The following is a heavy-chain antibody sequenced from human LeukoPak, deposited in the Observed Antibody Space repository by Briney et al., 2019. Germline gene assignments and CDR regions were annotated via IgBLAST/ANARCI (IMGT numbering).Heavy chain of an antibody. CDR1: GFTFSSYT. Sequence: GGSLRLSCAASGFTFSSYTMNWVRQAPGRGLEWISYINTGSSTIYYADSVKGRFTTSRDNAKNPLFLQMNSLRAEDTAVYYCAKRTPSYGSGSYYTIDYWGQGTLVTVSS. J-gene: IGHJ4*02. CDR2: INTGSSTI. D-gene: IGHD3-10*01. V-gene: IGHV3-48*04. CDR3: AKRTPSYGSGSYYTIDY.